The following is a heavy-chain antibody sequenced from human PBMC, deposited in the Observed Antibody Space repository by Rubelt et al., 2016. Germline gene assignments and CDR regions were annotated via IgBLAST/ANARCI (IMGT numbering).Heavy chain of an antibody. D-gene: IGHD1-7*01. V-gene: IGHV4-34*01. CDR3: ARRGRTGSTFVFWVDP. Sequence: QVQLQQWGAGLLKSSETLSLICAVYSGSFSAYYWTWVRQPPGKGLEWIGEINHSGTTNYNPSLKSRVTISVDTSKNHFSLKLSSVTAADTAVYYCARRGRTGSTFVFWVDPWGEGVLVTVS. CDR2: INHSGTT. CDR1: SGSFSAYY. J-gene: IGHJ5*02.